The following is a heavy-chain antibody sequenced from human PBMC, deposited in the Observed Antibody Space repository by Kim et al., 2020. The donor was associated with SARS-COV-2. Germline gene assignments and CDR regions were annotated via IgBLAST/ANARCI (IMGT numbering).Heavy chain of an antibody. D-gene: IGHD2-21*01. CDR1: GYSFTNYW. J-gene: IGHJ2*01. CDR3: ARCGEGLWYFAL. Sequence: GESLKISCEATGYSFTNYWIGWVRQMPGKGLELMGIIYPGDSDTRYSPSFQGQVTISADKSINTAYLQRRSLKASDTAIYYCARCGEGLWYFALWGRGSLVTVSS. CDR2: IYPGDSDT. V-gene: IGHV5-51*01.